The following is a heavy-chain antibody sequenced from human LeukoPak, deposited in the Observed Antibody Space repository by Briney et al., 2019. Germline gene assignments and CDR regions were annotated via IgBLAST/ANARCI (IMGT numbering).Heavy chain of an antibody. CDR2: IYYSGST. CDR1: GGSISSGGYY. CDR3: ARVQRITLIVVVSNAFDI. Sequence: SQTLSLTCTVSGGSISSGGYYWIWIRQHPGKGLEWIGYIYYSGSTYYNPSLKSRVTISVDTSKNQFSLKLSSVTAADTAVYYCARVQRITLIVVVSNAFDIWGQGTMVTVSS. D-gene: IGHD3-22*01. V-gene: IGHV4-31*03. J-gene: IGHJ3*02.